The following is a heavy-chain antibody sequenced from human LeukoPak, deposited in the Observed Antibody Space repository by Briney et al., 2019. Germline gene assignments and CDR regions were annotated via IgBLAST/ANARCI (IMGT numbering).Heavy chain of an antibody. J-gene: IGHJ6*02. CDR3: VRETNWNDRRHGMDV. Sequence: GGSLRLSCAASGFTVSSNYMSWVRQAPGKGLEWVSVIYSGGSTYYADSVKGRFTISRDNSKNTLYLQMNSLRAEDTAVYYCVRETNWNDRRHGMDVWGQGTTVTVSS. CDR2: IYSGGST. D-gene: IGHD1-1*01. CDR1: GFTVSSNY. V-gene: IGHV3-66*01.